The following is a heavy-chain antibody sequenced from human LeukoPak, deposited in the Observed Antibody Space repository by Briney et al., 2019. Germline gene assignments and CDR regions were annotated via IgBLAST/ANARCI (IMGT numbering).Heavy chain of an antibody. CDR2: INPNSGGT. CDR1: GYTFTGYY. J-gene: IGHJ3*02. Sequence: ASVKVSCKASGYTFTGYYMHWVRQAPGQGLEWMGWINPNSGGTNYAQKFQGRVTMTRDTSISTAYMELSRLRSDDTAVYYCARVEWELLAPPSSGWAFDIWGQGIMVTVSS. V-gene: IGHV1-2*02. CDR3: ARVEWELLAPPSSGWAFDI. D-gene: IGHD1-26*01.